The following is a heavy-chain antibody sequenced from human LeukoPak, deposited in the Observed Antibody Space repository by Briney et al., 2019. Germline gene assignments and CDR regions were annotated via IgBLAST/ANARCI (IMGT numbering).Heavy chain of an antibody. J-gene: IGHJ4*02. D-gene: IGHD6-6*01. V-gene: IGHV3-48*03. CDR3: ARDSAARGDY. CDR2: ISSSGSTI. Sequence: GGSLRLSCAASGFTFNNYEMNWVRQAPGKGLEWVSYISSSGSTIYYADSVKGRFTISRDNAKNLLYLQMNSLRAEDTAVYYCARDSAARGDYWGQGTLVTVSS. CDR1: GFTFNNYE.